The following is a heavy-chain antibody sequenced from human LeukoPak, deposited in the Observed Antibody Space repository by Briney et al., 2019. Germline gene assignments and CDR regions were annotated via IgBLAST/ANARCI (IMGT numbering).Heavy chain of an antibody. J-gene: IGHJ4*02. D-gene: IGHD6-6*01. CDR1: GYTFTSYG. CDR2: ISAYNGNT. V-gene: IGHV1-18*01. Sequence: ASVKVSCKASGYTFTSYGTSWVRQAPGQGLEWMGWISAYNGNTNYAHKLQGRVTMTTDTSTSTAYMELRSLRSDDTAVYYCTRDLGYSSSSATPLDYWGQGTLVTVSS. CDR3: TRDLGYSSSSATPLDY.